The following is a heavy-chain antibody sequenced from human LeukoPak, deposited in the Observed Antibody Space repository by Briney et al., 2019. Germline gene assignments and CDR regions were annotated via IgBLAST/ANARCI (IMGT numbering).Heavy chain of an antibody. J-gene: IGHJ3*01. D-gene: IGHD2-21*01. CDR3: ASFRDTDN. CDR1: GLTFSNVW. V-gene: IGHV3-74*01. CDR2: INTAGST. Sequence: GGSLRLSCKVSGLTFSNVWMHWVRQTPGQGLVWVCRINTAGSTVYADPVKGRFTISRDNAKNMVYLQMNSLRTEDTAVYYCASFRDTDNWGRGTMVTVSS.